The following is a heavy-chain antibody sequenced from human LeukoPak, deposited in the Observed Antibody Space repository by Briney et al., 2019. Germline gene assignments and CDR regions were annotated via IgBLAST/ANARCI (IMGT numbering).Heavy chain of an antibody. J-gene: IGHJ4*02. CDR2: ISGSGGST. V-gene: IGHV3-23*01. CDR3: AKQPNKQLWLSVFDY. Sequence: GGSLRLSCAASGFTFSSYDMSWVRQAPGKGLEWVSAISGSGGSTYYADSVKGRFTISRDNSKNTLYLQMNSLRAEDTAVYYCAKQPNKQLWLSVFDYWGQGTLVTVSS. CDR1: GFTFSSYD. D-gene: IGHD5-18*01.